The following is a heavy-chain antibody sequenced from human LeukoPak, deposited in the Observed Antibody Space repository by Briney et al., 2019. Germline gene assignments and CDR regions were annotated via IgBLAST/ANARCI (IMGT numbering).Heavy chain of an antibody. CDR3: ARISPCAVGLSSRFYYFDH. Sequence: KAGGSLCLSCAASRFTFSNYALRWVRQAPGKALEWVLVLNIRDRTYYTDSVKGRFSISRDNSKNTVLLQLSSLRADDTAIYYCARISPCAVGLSSRFYYFDHWGQGALVTVSS. D-gene: IGHD1-26*01. CDR1: RFTFSNYA. V-gene: IGHV3-53*01. CDR2: LNIRDRT. J-gene: IGHJ4*02.